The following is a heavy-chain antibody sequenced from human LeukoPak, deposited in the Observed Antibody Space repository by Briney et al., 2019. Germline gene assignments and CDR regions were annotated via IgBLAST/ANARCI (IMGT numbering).Heavy chain of an antibody. CDR2: IYYSGST. CDR1: GGSVSSSSYY. V-gene: IGHV4-61*01. D-gene: IGHD2-2*01. Sequence: SETLSLTCTVSGGSVSSSSYYWSWIRQPPGKGLEWIGYIYYSGSTNYNPSLKSRVTISVDTSTNQFSLKLSTVTAADTAVYYCARVDFVVVPAAMYWFDPWGQGTLVTVSS. J-gene: IGHJ5*02. CDR3: ARVDFVVVPAAMYWFDP.